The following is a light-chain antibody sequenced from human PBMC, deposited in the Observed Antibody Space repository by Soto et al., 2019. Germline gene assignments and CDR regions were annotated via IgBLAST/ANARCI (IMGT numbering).Light chain of an antibody. V-gene: IGKV1-39*01. CDR3: QQAYCALPR. J-gene: IGKJ1*01. Sequence: DIQMTQSPYSLSASVGDRVTITCRASQSITTYLNWYQQTSGEAPKLLIYAAARLQTGVPSRFSGSGSGTDFTLTISSLQPEDFATYYCQQAYCALPRFGQVSMVDIK. CDR2: AAA. CDR1: QSITTY.